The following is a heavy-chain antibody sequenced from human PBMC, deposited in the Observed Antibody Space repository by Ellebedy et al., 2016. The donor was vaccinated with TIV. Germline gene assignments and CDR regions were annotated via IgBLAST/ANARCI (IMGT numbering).Heavy chain of an antibody. D-gene: IGHD6-19*01. J-gene: IGHJ4*02. CDR1: GVTFDSYA. Sequence: PGGSLRLSCVASGVTFDSYAMHWGRQAPGKGMEWVAVISHDGSSQYYADSVKGRFTVSSDNSMTTVYLEMNSLRAEDTALYYCTRDLDKSSGWYGGSAYWGQGTQVTVSS. CDR2: ISHDGSSQ. V-gene: IGHV3-30-3*01. CDR3: TRDLDKSSGWYGGSAY.